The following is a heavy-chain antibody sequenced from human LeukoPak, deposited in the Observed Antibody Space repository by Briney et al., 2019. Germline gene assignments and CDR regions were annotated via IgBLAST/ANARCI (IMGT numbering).Heavy chain of an antibody. J-gene: IGHJ3*02. Sequence: PSETLSLTCTVSGVSISSYYWSWIRQPPGKGLEWIGYIYYIGSTNYNPSLKSRVTISVDTSKNQFSLKLTSVTAADTAVYYCARGPYKYDGSGAFDIWGQGTMVTVSS. V-gene: IGHV4-59*08. CDR3: ARGPYKYDGSGAFDI. D-gene: IGHD3-22*01. CDR2: IYYIGST. CDR1: GVSISSYY.